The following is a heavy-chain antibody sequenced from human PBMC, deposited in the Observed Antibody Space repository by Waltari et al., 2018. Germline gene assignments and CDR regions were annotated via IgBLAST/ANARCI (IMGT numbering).Heavy chain of an antibody. CDR2: ISYDGSNK. CDR1: GFTFSSYA. V-gene: IGHV3-30-3*01. J-gene: IGHJ4*02. CDR3: YSSGGSGSYHRDFDY. D-gene: IGHD1-26*01. Sequence: QVQLVESGGGVVQPGRSLRLSCAASGFTFSSYAMHWVRQAPGKGLEWVAVISYDGSNKYYAYSVKGRFTISRDNSKNTLYLQMNSLRAEDTAVYYCYSSGGSGSYHRDFDYWGQGTLVTVSS.